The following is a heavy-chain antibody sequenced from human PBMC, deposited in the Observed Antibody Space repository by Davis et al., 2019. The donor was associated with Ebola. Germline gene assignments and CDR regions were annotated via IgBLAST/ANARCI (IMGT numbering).Heavy chain of an antibody. CDR3: ARDRANWNLPFDY. CDR1: GFTFSSYA. D-gene: IGHD1-1*01. J-gene: IGHJ4*02. V-gene: IGHV3-23*01. CDR2: ISGSGGST. Sequence: GESLKISCAASGFTFSSYAMSWVRQAPGKGLEWVSAISGSGGSTYYADSVKGRFTISRDNSKNTLYLQMNSLRAEDTAVYYCARDRANWNLPFDYWGQGTLVTVSS.